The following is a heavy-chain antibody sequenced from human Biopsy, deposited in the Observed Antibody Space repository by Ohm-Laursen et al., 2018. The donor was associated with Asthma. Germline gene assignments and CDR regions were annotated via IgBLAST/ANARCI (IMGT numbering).Heavy chain of an antibody. CDR3: TRDRFYNSVTSDSFFYGVDV. CDR1: GFRFPIYG. V-gene: IGHV3-30*03. D-gene: IGHD2-21*02. J-gene: IGHJ6*02. CDR2: ISYDGRET. Sequence: SLRLSCAASGFRFPIYGMHWVRQGQGKGPEWVALISYDGRETGYVDSVKGRFTISRDNFRNTVHLQMSSLRPEDSAVYYCTRDRFYNSVTSDSFFYGVDVWAQGTTVTVSS.